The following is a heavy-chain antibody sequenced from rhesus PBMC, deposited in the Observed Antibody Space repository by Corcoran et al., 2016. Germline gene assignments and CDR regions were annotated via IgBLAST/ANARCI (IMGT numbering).Heavy chain of an antibody. Sequence: QVTLKESGPALVKPTQTLTLTCTFSGFSLSPSGMGLGWIRQPPGKALERIASIYWDEDKYYITSLKSSFTISKYTSKHQVVLTRTNRDPVDTATYYCARVKGSSLSFWGQGVLVTVSS. J-gene: IGHJ4*01. CDR3: ARVKGSSLSF. CDR2: IYWDEDK. V-gene: IGHV2S1*01. D-gene: IGHD6-13*01. CDR1: GFSLSPSGMG.